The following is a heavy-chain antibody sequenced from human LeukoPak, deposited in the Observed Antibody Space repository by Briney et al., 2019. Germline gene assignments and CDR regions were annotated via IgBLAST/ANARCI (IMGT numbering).Heavy chain of an antibody. CDR1: GGSISSYY. V-gene: IGHV4-59*12. CDR3: AIIPLSGYVVDY. CDR2: IHYSGST. J-gene: IGHJ4*02. Sequence: SETLSLTCAVSGGSISSYYWSWIRQPPGRGLEWIGSIHYSGSTSYNSSLKSRVTMLIDTSKNQFSLKLSSVTAADTAVYYCAIIPLSGYVVDYWGQGTLVTVSS. D-gene: IGHD5-12*01.